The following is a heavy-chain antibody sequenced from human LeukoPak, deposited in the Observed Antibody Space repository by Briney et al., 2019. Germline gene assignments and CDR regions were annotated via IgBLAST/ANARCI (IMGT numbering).Heavy chain of an antibody. D-gene: IGHD1-14*01. CDR3: ARDHTEPGVIFDY. CDR1: GFTFSDYW. J-gene: IGHJ4*02. Sequence: PGGSLRLSCAASGFTFSDYWMSWVRQAPGKGLEWVANINQDGSEKYYVDSVKGRFTISRDNAKNSLYLQMNSLRAEDTAVYYCARDHTEPGVIFDYWGQGTLVTVSS. V-gene: IGHV3-7*05. CDR2: INQDGSEK.